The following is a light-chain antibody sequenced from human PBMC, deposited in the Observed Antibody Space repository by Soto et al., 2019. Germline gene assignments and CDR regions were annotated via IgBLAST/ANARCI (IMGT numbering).Light chain of an antibody. CDR3: SSYAGSSNV. V-gene: IGLV2-8*01. J-gene: IGLJ1*01. CDR1: NSDVGSSVY. CDR2: EVN. Sequence: QSALTQPASVSGSPGQSISFSCAGSNSDVGSSVYVSWYRQHPGKAPQLIIYEVNKRPSGVPDRFSGSKSGNTASLTVSGLQAEDEADYYCSSYAGSSNVFGTGTKLTVL.